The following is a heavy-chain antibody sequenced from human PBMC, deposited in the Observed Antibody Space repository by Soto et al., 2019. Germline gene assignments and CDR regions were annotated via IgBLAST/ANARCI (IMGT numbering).Heavy chain of an antibody. CDR2: IIPIFGTA. J-gene: IGHJ4*02. D-gene: IGHD3-3*01. CDR3: ARDRRGRFLISEFDY. V-gene: IGHV1-69*13. Sequence: SVKVSCKASGGTFSSYSISWVREAPGQGLEWMGGIIPIFGTANYAQKFQGRVTITADESTSTAYMELSSLRSEDTAVYYCARDRRGRFLISEFDYWGQGTLVTVSS. CDR1: GGTFSSYS.